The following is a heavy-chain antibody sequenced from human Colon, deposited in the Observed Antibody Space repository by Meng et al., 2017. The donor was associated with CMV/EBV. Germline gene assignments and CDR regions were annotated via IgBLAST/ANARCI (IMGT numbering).Heavy chain of an antibody. D-gene: IGHD5-12*01. CDR2: IKEDGSTK. V-gene: IGHV3-7*01. CDR1: GFTFTRHW. CDR3: ARGPDIGAF. Sequence: GGSLRLSCVASGFTFTRHWMIWVRQPPGKGLEWVANIKEDGSTKLYVDSVKGRFTISRDNSKNSLFLQMNSLRVEDTAVYYGARGPDIGAFWGQGTLVTVSS. J-gene: IGHJ4*02.